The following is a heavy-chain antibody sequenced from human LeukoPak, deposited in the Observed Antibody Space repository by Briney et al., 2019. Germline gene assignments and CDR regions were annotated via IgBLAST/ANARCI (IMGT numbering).Heavy chain of an antibody. CDR1: GYTFTSYY. V-gene: IGHV1-46*01. CDR2: INPSGGST. Sequence: ASVKVSCKASGYTFTSYYMRWVRQAPGQGLEWMGIINPSGGSTSYAQKFQGRVTMTRDTSTSTVYMELSSLRSEDTAVYYCTRAYNWIPNPDYWGQGTLVTVSS. D-gene: IGHD1-20*01. J-gene: IGHJ4*02. CDR3: TRAYNWIPNPDY.